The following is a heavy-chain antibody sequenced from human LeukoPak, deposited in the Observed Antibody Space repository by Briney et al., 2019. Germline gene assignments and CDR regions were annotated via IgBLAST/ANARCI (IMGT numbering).Heavy chain of an antibody. CDR1: GGSISSYY. D-gene: IGHD7-27*01. CDR3: ARSRTGDLYFDI. CDR2: IYTSGST. Sequence: SETLSLTCTVSGGSISSYYWSWIRQPPGKGLEWTGYIYTSGSTNYNPSLKSRVTISVDTSKNQFSLKLSSVTAADTAVYYCARSRTGDLYFDIWGQGTMVTVSS. V-gene: IGHV4-4*09. J-gene: IGHJ3*02.